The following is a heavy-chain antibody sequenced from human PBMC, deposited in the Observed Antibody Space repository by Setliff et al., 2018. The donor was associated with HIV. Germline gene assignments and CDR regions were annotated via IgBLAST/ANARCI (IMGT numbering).Heavy chain of an antibody. Sequence: ASVKVSCKASGYTFTKYDINWVRQATGQGLEWMGWMNPNSGNAEYAQRFQGRVTLTRNTSISTAYMELSSLTSEDTAVYFCARTRSGGSSVYYCYYMDVWGQGTTVTVSS. CDR3: ARTRSGGSSVYYCYYMDV. J-gene: IGHJ6*03. V-gene: IGHV1-8*03. CDR2: MNPNSGNA. D-gene: IGHD2-15*01. CDR1: GYTFTKYD.